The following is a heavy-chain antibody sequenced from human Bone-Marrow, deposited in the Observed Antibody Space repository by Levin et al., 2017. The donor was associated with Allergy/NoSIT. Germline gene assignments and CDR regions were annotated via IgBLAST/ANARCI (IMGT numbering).Heavy chain of an antibody. D-gene: IGHD2-2*01. CDR3: AKRLVPTVAWGQGVYYYYTMDV. CDR1: GFTFNSNA. Sequence: GGSLRLSCAASGFTFNSNAMCWVRQAPGKGLEWVSGMSGSGGGTYYADSVKGRFTISRDNSKNTLHLQMNSLRAEDTAVYYCAKRLVPTVAWGQGVYYYYTMDVWGQGTTVTVSS. CDR2: MSGSGGGT. J-gene: IGHJ6*02. V-gene: IGHV3-23*01.